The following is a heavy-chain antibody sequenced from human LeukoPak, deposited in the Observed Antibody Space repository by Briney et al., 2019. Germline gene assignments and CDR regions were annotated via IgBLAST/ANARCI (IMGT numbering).Heavy chain of an antibody. CDR1: GFTFSDYY. V-gene: IGHV3-11*01. CDR3: ARIRSGTHHNYYYYGMDV. Sequence: PGGSLRLSCAASGFTFSDYYMSWIRQAPGKGLEWVSYISSSGSTIYCADSVKGRFTISRDNAKNSLYLQMNSLRAEDTAVYYCARIRSGTHHNYYYYGMDVWGQGTTVTVSS. CDR2: ISSSGSTI. J-gene: IGHJ6*02. D-gene: IGHD3-16*01.